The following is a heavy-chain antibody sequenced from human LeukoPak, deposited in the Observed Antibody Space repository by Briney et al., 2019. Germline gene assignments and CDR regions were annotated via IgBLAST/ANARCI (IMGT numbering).Heavy chain of an antibody. Sequence: SVKVSCKASGGTFSSYAISWVRQAPGQGLEWMGRIIPIFGTANYAQKFQGRVTMTTDTSTSTAYMELRSLRSDDTAAYYCASFDRNRGSFDIWGQGTMVTVSS. CDR2: IIPIFGTA. D-gene: IGHD1-14*01. V-gene: IGHV1-69*05. CDR3: ASFDRNRGSFDI. CDR1: GGTFSSYA. J-gene: IGHJ3*02.